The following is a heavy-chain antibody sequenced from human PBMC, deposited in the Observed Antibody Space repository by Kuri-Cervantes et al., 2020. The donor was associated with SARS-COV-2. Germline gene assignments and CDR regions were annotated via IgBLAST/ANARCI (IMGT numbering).Heavy chain of an antibody. D-gene: IGHD6-19*01. Sequence: ASVKVSCKASGYTFTSYGISWVRQAPGQGLEWMGWISAYNGNTTYAQKLQGRVTMTTDTSTSTAYMELRSLRSDDTAVYYCARESKRQWLGNDAFDIWGQGTMVTVSS. CDR1: GYTFTSYG. V-gene: IGHV1-18*04. J-gene: IGHJ3*02. CDR3: ARESKRQWLGNDAFDI. CDR2: ISAYNGNT.